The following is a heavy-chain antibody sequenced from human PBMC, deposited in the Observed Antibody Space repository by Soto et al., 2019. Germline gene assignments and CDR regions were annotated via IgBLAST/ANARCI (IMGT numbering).Heavy chain of an antibody. J-gene: IGHJ4*02. CDR1: GYTFINNA. V-gene: IGHV1-18*04. D-gene: IGHD3-22*01. CDR2: TSTENGNT. CDR3: ARDSSSGTFDN. Sequence: ASVKVSCKASGYTFINNAITWVRQAPGQGLEWMGWTSTENGNTNYAQNLQGRVILTRDRSTNTAYMELRSLRPEDTATYYCARDSSSGTFDNWGQGALVTVSS.